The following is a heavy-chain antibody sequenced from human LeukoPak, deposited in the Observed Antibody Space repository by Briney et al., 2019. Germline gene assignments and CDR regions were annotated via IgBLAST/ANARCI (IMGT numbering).Heavy chain of an antibody. Sequence: GGSLRLSCAASGFTFSTYWMSWVRQAPGKGLEWVANIKQDGSEKYYVDSVKGRFTISRDNAKNSLYLQMNSLRAEDTAVYHCARDCSSTSCFARWFDPWGQGTLVTVSS. J-gene: IGHJ5*02. V-gene: IGHV3-7*01. D-gene: IGHD2-2*01. CDR3: ARDCSSTSCFARWFDP. CDR1: GFTFSTYW. CDR2: IKQDGSEK.